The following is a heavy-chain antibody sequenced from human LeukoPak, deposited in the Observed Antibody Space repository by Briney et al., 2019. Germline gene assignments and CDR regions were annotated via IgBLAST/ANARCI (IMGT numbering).Heavy chain of an antibody. CDR2: IIPILGIA. J-gene: IGHJ4*02. CDR3: ARELGDFWSGYYGDY. CDR1: GGTVSSYA. V-gene: IGHV1-69*04. Sequence: SVKVSCKASGGTVSSYAISWVRQAPGQGLEWMGRIIPILGIANYAQKFQGRVTITADKSTSTAYMELSSLRSEDTAVYYCARELGDFWSGYYGDYWGQGTLVTVSS. D-gene: IGHD3-3*01.